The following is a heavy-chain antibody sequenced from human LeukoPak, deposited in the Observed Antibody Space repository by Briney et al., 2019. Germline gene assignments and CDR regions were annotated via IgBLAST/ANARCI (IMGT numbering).Heavy chain of an antibody. Sequence: GGSLRLSCAASGFTFSSYAMSWVRQAPGKGLAWVSAISSSGDVTKYADSAKSRFTISRDNSKNTVYLQMNSLRAEDTAVYYCAKGGVYSGYAFDPWGQGTLVTVSS. D-gene: IGHD5-12*01. CDR3: AKGGVYSGYAFDP. V-gene: IGHV3-23*01. CDR2: ISSSGDVT. J-gene: IGHJ5*02. CDR1: GFTFSSYA.